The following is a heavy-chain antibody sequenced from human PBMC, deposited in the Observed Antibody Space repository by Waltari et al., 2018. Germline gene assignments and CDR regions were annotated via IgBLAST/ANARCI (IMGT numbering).Heavy chain of an antibody. CDR2: ISGSGGSR. V-gene: IGHV3-23*01. CDR3: AKDQNERRTMIVVPFDY. CDR1: GFTFSSYA. Sequence: EVQLLESGGGLVQPGGSLRLSCAASGFTFSSYAMSWVRQAPGKGLEWVSAISGSGGSRCYADSVKGRFTISRDNSKNTLYLQMNSLRAEDTAVYYCAKDQNERRTMIVVPFDYWGQGTLVTVSS. D-gene: IGHD3-22*01. J-gene: IGHJ4*02.